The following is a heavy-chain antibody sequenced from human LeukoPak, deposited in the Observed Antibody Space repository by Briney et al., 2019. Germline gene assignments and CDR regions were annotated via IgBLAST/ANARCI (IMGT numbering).Heavy chain of an antibody. Sequence: SETLSLTCTVSGASISSHYWSWIRQPPGKGLEWIGYISYSGSTNYNPSLESRVTLSVDTSKNQISLRLSSVTAADTAVYYCTRDGGVAVTPLDFDYWGQGTLVTVSS. D-gene: IGHD6-19*01. V-gene: IGHV4-59*11. CDR3: TRDGGVAVTPLDFDY. J-gene: IGHJ4*02. CDR2: ISYSGST. CDR1: GASISSHY.